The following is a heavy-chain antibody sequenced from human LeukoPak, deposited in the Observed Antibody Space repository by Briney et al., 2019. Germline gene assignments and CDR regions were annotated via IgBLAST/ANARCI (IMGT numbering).Heavy chain of an antibody. V-gene: IGHV3-7*01. CDR2: IKQDGSEK. J-gene: IGHJ4*02. CDR1: GFTFSSYW. D-gene: IGHD3-22*01. Sequence: GGSLRLSCAASGFTFSSYWMSWVRQAPGKGLEWVANIKQDGSEKYYVDSVKGRFTISRDNAKNSLYLQMNSLRAEDTAVYYCARGSPFYYDSSGYGFDYWGQGTLVTVSP. CDR3: ARGSPFYYDSSGYGFDY.